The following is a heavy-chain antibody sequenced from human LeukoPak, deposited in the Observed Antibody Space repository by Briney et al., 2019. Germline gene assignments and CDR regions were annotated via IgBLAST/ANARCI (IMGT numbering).Heavy chain of an antibody. Sequence: SETLSLTCTVSGGSISSGSYHWSWIRQPAGKGLEWIGRIYTSGSTKYNPSLKSRVTISVDTSKNQFSLKLSSVTAADTAVYYCARAVYYYYYYMDVWGKGTTVTVSS. CDR3: ARAVYYYYYYMDV. J-gene: IGHJ6*03. CDR2: IYTSGST. CDR1: GGSISSGSYH. V-gene: IGHV4-61*02.